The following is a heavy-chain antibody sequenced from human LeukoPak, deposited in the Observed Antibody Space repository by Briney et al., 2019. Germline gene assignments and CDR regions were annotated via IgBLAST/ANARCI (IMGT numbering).Heavy chain of an antibody. D-gene: IGHD2-2*01. V-gene: IGHV3-30*03. Sequence: PGGSLRLSCVASGFTFSNYDMHWVRQAPGKGLEWVAVISHDGSRIYYIDSVKGRFTISRDNSKNTLYLQMNSLRLEDTATYYCARLLGYCSSTSCYLYYFDYWGQGTLVTVSS. CDR1: GFTFSNYD. CDR3: ARLLGYCSSTSCYLYYFDY. J-gene: IGHJ4*02. CDR2: ISHDGSRI.